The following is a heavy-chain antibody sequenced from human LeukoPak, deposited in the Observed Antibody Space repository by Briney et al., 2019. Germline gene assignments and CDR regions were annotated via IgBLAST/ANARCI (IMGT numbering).Heavy chain of an antibody. J-gene: IGHJ4*02. CDR3: ARVLRYFDWTHDY. V-gene: IGHV1-69*04. Sequence: ASVKVSCKASGGTFSSYAISWVRQAPGQGLEWMGRIIPILGIANYAQKFQGRVTITADKSTSTAYMERSSLRSEDTAVYYCARVLRYFDWTHDYWGQGTLVTVSS. CDR2: IIPILGIA. D-gene: IGHD3-9*01. CDR1: GGTFSSYA.